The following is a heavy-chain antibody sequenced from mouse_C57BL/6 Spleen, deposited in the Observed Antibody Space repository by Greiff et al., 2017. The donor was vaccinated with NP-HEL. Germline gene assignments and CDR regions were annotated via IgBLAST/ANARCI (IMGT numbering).Heavy chain of an antibody. D-gene: IGHD2-2*01. J-gene: IGHJ4*01. Sequence: VQLQQSGAELARPGASVKMSCKASGYTFTSYTMHWVKQRPGQGLEWIGYINPSSGYTKYNQKFKDKATLTADKSSSTAYMQLSSLTSEDSAVYYCARWLPEPYAMDYWGQGTSVTVSS. CDR1: GYTFTSYT. CDR2: INPSSGYT. CDR3: ARWLPEPYAMDY. V-gene: IGHV1-4*01.